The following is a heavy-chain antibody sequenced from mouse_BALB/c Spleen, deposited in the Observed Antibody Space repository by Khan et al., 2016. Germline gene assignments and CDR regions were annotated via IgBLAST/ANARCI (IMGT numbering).Heavy chain of an antibody. CDR1: GFSLTNYG. V-gene: IGHV2-9*02. D-gene: IGHD2-14*01. Sequence: QVQLKELGPGLVAPSQSLSITCTVSGFSLTNYGVHWIRQPPGKGLEWLGVIWAGGSTNYNSALMSGLSITKDNSKSQVFLKMNSLHTDDTAIYYCARDPNAIGSDYDFGVWGAGTTVTVSS. CDR2: IWAGGST. J-gene: IGHJ1*01. CDR3: ARDPNAIGSDYDFGV.